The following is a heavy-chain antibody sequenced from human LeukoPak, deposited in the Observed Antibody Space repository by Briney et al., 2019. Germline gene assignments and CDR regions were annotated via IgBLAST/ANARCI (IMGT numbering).Heavy chain of an antibody. D-gene: IGHD1-26*01. Sequence: SGTLSLTCGVSGGSISSTNWYRWGRQPPGEGLEWIVEISLSGLTNYNPSLKSRVTMSRDNSKNLLSLTLTSVTAADTAVYYCSRESGAFSPFGYWGQGTLVTVTS. CDR1: GGSISSTNW. J-gene: IGHJ4*02. CDR3: SRESGAFSPFGY. V-gene: IGHV4-4*02. CDR2: ISLSGLT.